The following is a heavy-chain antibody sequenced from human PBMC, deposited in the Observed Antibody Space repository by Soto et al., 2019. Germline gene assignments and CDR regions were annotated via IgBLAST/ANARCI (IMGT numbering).Heavy chain of an antibody. D-gene: IGHD3-9*01. V-gene: IGHV3-30*18. J-gene: IGHJ4*02. Sequence: GGSLRLSCAASGFTFSSYGMHWVRQAPGKGLEWVAVISYDGSNKYYADSVKGRFTISRDNSKNTLYLQMNSLRAEDTAVYYCAKDEGSYDINIDYWGQGTLVTVSS. CDR1: GFTFSSYG. CDR3: AKDEGSYDINIDY. CDR2: ISYDGSNK.